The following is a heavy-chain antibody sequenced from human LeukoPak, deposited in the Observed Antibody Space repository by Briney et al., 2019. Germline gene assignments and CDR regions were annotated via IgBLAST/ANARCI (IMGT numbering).Heavy chain of an antibody. CDR1: GGTFSSYA. CDR2: IIPIFGTA. V-gene: IGHV1-69*01. D-gene: IGHD2-2*01. J-gene: IGHJ6*03. CDR3: ARGIHPDIVVVPAAHYYYYMDV. Sequence: SVKVSCKASGGTFSSYAISWVRQAPGQGLEWMGGIIPIFGTANHAQKFQGRVTITADESTSTAYMELSSLRSEDTAVYYCARGIHPDIVVVPAAHYYYYMDVWGKGTTVTVSS.